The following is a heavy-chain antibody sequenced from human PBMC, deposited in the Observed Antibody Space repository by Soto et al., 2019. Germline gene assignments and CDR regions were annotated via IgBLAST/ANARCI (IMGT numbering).Heavy chain of an antibody. D-gene: IGHD3-22*01. J-gene: IGHJ6*02. CDR2: ISSNGGST. CDR1: GFTLSSYA. V-gene: IGHV3-64D*08. Sequence: HPGGSLRLSCSASGFTLSSYAMHWVRQAPGKGLEYVSAISSNGGSTYYADSVKGRFTISRDNSKNTLYLQMSSLRAEDTAVYYCVTDYYDSSGYWPEEGYYGMDVWGQGTTVTVSS. CDR3: VTDYYDSSGYWPEEGYYGMDV.